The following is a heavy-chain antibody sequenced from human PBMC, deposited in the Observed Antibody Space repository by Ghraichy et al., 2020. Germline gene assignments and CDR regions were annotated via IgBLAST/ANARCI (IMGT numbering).Heavy chain of an antibody. V-gene: IGHV3-23*01. D-gene: IGHD3-22*01. Sequence: GGSLRLSCAASGFTFSSYAMSWVRQAPGKGLEWVSAISGSGGSTYYADSVKGRFTISRDNSKNTLYLQMNSLRAEDTAVYYCAKDDGSSGYPLYYFDYWGQGTLVTVSS. CDR1: GFTFSSYA. J-gene: IGHJ4*02. CDR3: AKDDGSSGYPLYYFDY. CDR2: ISGSGGST.